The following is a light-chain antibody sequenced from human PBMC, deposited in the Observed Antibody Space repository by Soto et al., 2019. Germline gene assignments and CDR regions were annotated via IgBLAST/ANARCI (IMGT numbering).Light chain of an antibody. V-gene: IGLV2-14*01. Sequence: ALTQPASVSGSPGQSITISCTGTSSDVGAYNYVSWYQQQSGKAPKLLIHEVSSRPAGVSDRFSGSKSGNTASLTISGLQAEDEADYYCSAFATSRAYVFGIGTKSPS. CDR3: SAFATSRAYV. J-gene: IGLJ1*01. CDR2: EVS. CDR1: SSDVGAYNY.